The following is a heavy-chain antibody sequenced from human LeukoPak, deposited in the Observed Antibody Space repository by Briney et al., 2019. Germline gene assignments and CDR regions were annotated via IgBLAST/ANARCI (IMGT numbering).Heavy chain of an antibody. CDR2: IYYNGST. Sequence: SETLSLTCTVSGGSISSSSYYWGWIRQPPGKGLEWIGSIYYNGSTYYNPSLKSRVTISVDTSKNQFSLKLSSVTAADTAVYYCAREPRRNWFDPWGQGTLVTVSS. V-gene: IGHV4-39*07. CDR3: AREPRRNWFDP. CDR1: GGSISSSSYY. J-gene: IGHJ5*02.